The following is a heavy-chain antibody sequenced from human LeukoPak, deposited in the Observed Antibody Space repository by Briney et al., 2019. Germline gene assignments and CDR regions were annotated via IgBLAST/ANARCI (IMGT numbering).Heavy chain of an antibody. CDR3: ARGLFNDFWSGYYPRSKNNWFDP. Sequence: SETLSLTCAVYGGSFSGYYWNWIRQPPGKGLEWIGDINHSGGTNYNPSLNSRVTISVDTSKNQFSLKLSSVTAADMAVYYCARGLFNDFWSGYYPRSKNNWFDPWGQGMLVTVSS. V-gene: IGHV4-34*01. CDR2: INHSGGT. J-gene: IGHJ5*02. D-gene: IGHD3-3*01. CDR1: GGSFSGYY.